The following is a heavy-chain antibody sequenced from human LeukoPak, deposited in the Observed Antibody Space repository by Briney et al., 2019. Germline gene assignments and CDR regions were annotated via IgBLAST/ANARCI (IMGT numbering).Heavy chain of an antibody. CDR2: INSDGSST. Sequence: GGSLRLSCAASGFTFSSYWMHWVRQAPGKGLVWVSRINSDGSSTSYADSVRGRFSISRDNAKNTLYLQMNSLRAEDTAVYYCARDLSGVTGYTYGRGIDYWGQGTLVTVSS. D-gene: IGHD5-18*01. CDR3: ARDLSGVTGYTYGRGIDY. CDR1: GFTFSSYW. V-gene: IGHV3-74*01. J-gene: IGHJ4*02.